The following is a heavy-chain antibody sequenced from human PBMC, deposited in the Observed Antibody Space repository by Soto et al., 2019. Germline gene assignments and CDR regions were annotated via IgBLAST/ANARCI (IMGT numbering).Heavy chain of an antibody. J-gene: IGHJ5*02. D-gene: IGHD1-1*01. CDR2: INHSGST. CDR1: GGSISSGDYY. Sequence: PSETLSLTCTVSGGSISSGDYYWSWIHQPPGKGLEWIGEINHSGSTNYNPSLKSRVTISIDTPKYQFSLKLSSVTAADTAVYYCARGLNWNNVLNCFDPWGQGTLVTVSS. CDR3: ARGLNWNNVLNCFDP. V-gene: IGHV4-61*08.